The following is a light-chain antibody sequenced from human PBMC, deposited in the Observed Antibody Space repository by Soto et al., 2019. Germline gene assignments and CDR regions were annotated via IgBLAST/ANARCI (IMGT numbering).Light chain of an antibody. CDR1: HSFSGNF. V-gene: IGKV3-20*01. CDR2: GAS. J-gene: IGKJ5*01. Sequence: ESVFNQSPGTPSFSPREKNTLSFWASHSFSGNFLAWYQHKPDQAPRLLIYGASSRATGIPDRFSGSGSGTDFTLTISRLEPEDFAVYYCQQYGSSSITFGQGTRLEIK. CDR3: QQYGSSSIT.